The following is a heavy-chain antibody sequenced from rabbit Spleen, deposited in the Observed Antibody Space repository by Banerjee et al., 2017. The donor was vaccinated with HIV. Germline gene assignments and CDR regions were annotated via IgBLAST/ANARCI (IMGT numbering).Heavy chain of an antibody. CDR3: ARVSIFDYYIDL. CDR1: GFSFSNCYY. CDR2: IYAGSGGST. J-gene: IGHJ3*01. V-gene: IGHV1S45*01. D-gene: IGHD1-1*01. Sequence: QEQLVESGGGLVQPEGSLTLTCTASGFSFSNCYYICWVRQAPGKGLEWIACIYAGSGGSTYYASWAKGRFTISKTSSTTVTLQMTSLTAADTATYFCARVSIFDYYIDLWGQGTLVTVS.